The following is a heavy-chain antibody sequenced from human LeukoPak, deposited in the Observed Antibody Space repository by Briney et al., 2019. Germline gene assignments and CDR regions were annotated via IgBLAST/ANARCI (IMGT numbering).Heavy chain of an antibody. D-gene: IGHD1-26*01. CDR3: ARDQVGALDY. V-gene: IGHV4-59*12. Sequence: SETLSLTCTVSGDSISGYFWSWIRQPPGKGLEWIGYIYYSGSTNYNPSLKSRVTISVDTSKNQFSLKLSSVTAADTAVYYCARDQVGALDYWGQGTLVTVSS. J-gene: IGHJ4*02. CDR1: GDSISGYF. CDR2: IYYSGST.